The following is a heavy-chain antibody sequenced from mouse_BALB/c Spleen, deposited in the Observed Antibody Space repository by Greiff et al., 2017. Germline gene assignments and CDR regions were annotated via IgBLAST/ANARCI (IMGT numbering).Heavy chain of an antibody. CDR2: IDPSDSYT. D-gene: IGHD3-3*01. Sequence: VQLQQSGAELVKPGASVKLSCKASGYTFTSYWMHWVKQRPGQGLEWIGEIDPSDSYTNYNQKFKGKATLTVDKSSSTAYMQLSSLTSEDSAVYYCARRGRFYAMDYWGQGTSVTVSS. CDR1: GYTFTSYW. V-gene: IGHV1-69*02. CDR3: ARRGRFYAMDY. J-gene: IGHJ4*01.